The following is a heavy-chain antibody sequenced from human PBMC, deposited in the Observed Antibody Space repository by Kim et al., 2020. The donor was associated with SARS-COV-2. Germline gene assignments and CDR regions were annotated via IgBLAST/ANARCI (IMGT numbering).Heavy chain of an antibody. CDR3: ARDPQAPDY. CDR2: GTP. J-gene: IGHJ4*02. Sequence: GTPGYAQKFQGRVTMTRNTSISTAYMELSSLRSEDTAVYYCARDPQAPDYWGQGTLVTVSS. V-gene: IGHV1-8*01.